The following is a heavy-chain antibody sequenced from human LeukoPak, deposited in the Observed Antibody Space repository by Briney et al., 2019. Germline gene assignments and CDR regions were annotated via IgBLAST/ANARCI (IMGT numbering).Heavy chain of an antibody. CDR2: ISNDGSNR. J-gene: IGHJ4*02. Sequence: GGSLRLSCSASGFTFSTYAIHWVRQAPGKGLEWVALISNDGSNRFYADSVKGRFTVSRDNSKNTLYLQMNTLRAEDTAVYYCARDGSIAATGAFDYWGQGTLVTVSS. V-gene: IGHV3-30-3*01. D-gene: IGHD6-13*01. CDR3: ARDGSIAATGAFDY. CDR1: GFTFSTYA.